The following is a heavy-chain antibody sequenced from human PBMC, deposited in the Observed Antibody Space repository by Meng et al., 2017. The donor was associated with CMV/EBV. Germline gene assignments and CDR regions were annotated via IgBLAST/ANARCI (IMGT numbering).Heavy chain of an antibody. CDR1: GFTFSSYS. CDR2: ISSSSSYI. CDR3: VSFHRGEIYYGMDV. V-gene: IGHV3-21*01. Sequence: GESLKISCAASGFTFSSYSMNWVRQALGKGLEWVSSISSSSSYIYYADSVKGRFTISRDNAKNSLYLQMNSLRAEDTAVYYCVSFHRGEIYYGMDVWGQGTTVTVSS. J-gene: IGHJ6*02. D-gene: IGHD3-16*01.